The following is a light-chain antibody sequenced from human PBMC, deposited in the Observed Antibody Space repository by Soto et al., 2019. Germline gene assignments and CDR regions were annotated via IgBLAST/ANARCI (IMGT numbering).Light chain of an antibody. CDR3: RKHNSALPT. Sequence: DIQMTQSPSSLSASVGDRVTITCRASQGISNYLAWYQRKPGKVPKLLIYAASTLQSGVPSRFSGSEHGTNFTLTISSRQPKDVATYYSRKHNSALPTFGQGTKVDNK. V-gene: IGKV1-27*01. J-gene: IGKJ1*01. CDR1: QGISNY. CDR2: AAS.